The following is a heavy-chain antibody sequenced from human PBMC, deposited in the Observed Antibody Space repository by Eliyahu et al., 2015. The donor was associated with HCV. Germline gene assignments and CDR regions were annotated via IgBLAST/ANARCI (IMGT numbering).Heavy chain of an antibody. CDR2: INPSGGST. J-gene: IGHJ2*01. CDR3: ARDVDSSGSRYFDL. D-gene: IGHD6-19*01. V-gene: IGHV1-46*01. CDR1: GYTFTSYY. Sequence: QVQLVQSGAEVKXPGASVKVSCKASGYTFTSYYXHWVXQAPGXGLEWMGIINPSGGSTSYAQKFQGRVTMTRDTXTSXVYMELSSLRSEDTAVYYCARDVDSSGSRYFDLWGRGTLVTVSS.